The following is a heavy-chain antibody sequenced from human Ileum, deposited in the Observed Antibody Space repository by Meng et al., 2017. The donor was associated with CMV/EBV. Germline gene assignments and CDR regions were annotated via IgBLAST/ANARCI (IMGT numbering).Heavy chain of an antibody. CDR3: ARGPGGFGDFNFDY. D-gene: IGHD3-16*01. CDR1: GDSITSFY. J-gene: IGHJ4*02. CDR2: IYHGGST. V-gene: IGHV4-4*07. Sequence: APLQESGPGLVKPSGTLSLPRTVSGDSITSFYWSWIRQPARNALEWIGRIYHGGSTNYNPSLKSRVTLSVDTSKNQFSMRLTSVTAADTAVYYCARGPGGFGDFNFDYWGQGTLVTVSS.